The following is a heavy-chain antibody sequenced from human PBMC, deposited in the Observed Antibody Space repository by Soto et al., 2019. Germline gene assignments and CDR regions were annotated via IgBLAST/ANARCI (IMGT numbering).Heavy chain of an antibody. CDR3: ARLYYYDSSGYAPFDY. J-gene: IGHJ4*02. Sequence: PGGSLRLSCAASGFTFSSYEMNWVRQVPGEGLEWVSYISSSGSTRYYADSVKGRFTISRDNAKNSLYLQMNSLRAEDTAVYYCARLYYYDSSGYAPFDYWGQGTLVTVSS. D-gene: IGHD3-22*01. V-gene: IGHV3-48*03. CDR1: GFTFSSYE. CDR2: ISSSGSTR.